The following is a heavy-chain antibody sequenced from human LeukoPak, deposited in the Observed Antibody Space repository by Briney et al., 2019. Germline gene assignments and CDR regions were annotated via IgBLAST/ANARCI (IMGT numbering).Heavy chain of an antibody. V-gene: IGHV4-34*01. D-gene: IGHD3-9*01. CDR1: GGSFSGYY. CDR3: ARGQNLYYDILTGYYYYYGMDV. CDR2: INHSGST. Sequence: KPSETLSLTCAVYGGSFSGYYWSWIRQPPGKGLEWIGEINHSGSTNYNPSLKSRVTISVDTSKNQFSLKLSSVTAADTAVYYCARGQNLYYDILTGYYYYYGMDVWGQGTTVTVSS. J-gene: IGHJ6*02.